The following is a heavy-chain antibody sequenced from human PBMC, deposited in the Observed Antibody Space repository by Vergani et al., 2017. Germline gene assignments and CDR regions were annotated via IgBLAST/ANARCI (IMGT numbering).Heavy chain of an antibody. CDR3: ARDGGNYYGSGSYYNVY. D-gene: IGHD3-10*01. CDR1: GGTFSSYA. V-gene: IGHV1-69*06. CDR2: IIPIFGTA. Sequence: QVQLVQSGAEVKKPGSSVKVSCKASGGTFSSYAISWVRQAPGQGLEWMGGIIPIFGTANYAQKFQGRVTITADKSTSTAYMELSSLRSEDTAVYYCARDGGNYYGSGSYYNVYWGQGTLVTVSS. J-gene: IGHJ4*02.